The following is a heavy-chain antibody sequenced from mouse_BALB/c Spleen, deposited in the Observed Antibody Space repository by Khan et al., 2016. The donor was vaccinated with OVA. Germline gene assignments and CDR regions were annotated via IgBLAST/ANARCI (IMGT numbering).Heavy chain of an antibody. V-gene: IGHV5-17*02. J-gene: IGHJ2*01. Sequence: EVHLVESGGGLVQPGGSRKLSCAASGFTFSSSGMHWVRQAPEKGLEWVAYISSDSRTIYYADTVKGRFTISRDNPKNTLFLQMTSLRSEDTAMYYCARSYYYGYYFDYWGQGTTLTVSS. CDR1: GFTFSSSG. D-gene: IGHD1-1*01. CDR3: ARSYYYGYYFDY. CDR2: ISSDSRTI.